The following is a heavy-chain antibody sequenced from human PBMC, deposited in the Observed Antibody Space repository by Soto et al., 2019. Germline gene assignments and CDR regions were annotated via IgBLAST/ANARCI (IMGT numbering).Heavy chain of an antibody. CDR3: AKDYGDYGSWYFDL. CDR1: GFTFSSYG. J-gene: IGHJ2*01. D-gene: IGHD4-17*01. Sequence: PGGSLRLSCAASGFTFSSYGMHWVRQAPGKGLEWVAVISYDGSNKYYADSVKGRFTISRDNSKNTLYLQMNSLRAEDTAVYYCAKDYGDYGSWYFDLWGRGTLVTVSS. V-gene: IGHV3-30*18. CDR2: ISYDGSNK.